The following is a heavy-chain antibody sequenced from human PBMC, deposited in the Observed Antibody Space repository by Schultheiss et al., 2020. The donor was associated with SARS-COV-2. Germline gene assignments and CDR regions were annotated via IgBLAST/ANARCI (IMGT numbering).Heavy chain of an antibody. CDR3: ARDSRGDFWSGYYTYYFDY. Sequence: GGSLRLSCAASGFTFSSSWMHWVRQRPGKGLEWVSSISSSSSYIYYADSVKGRFTISRDNAKNSLYLQMNSLRAEDTAVYYCARDSRGDFWSGYYTYYFDYWGQGTLVTVSS. CDR2: ISSSSSYI. D-gene: IGHD3-3*01. CDR1: GFTFSSSW. V-gene: IGHV3-21*01. J-gene: IGHJ4*02.